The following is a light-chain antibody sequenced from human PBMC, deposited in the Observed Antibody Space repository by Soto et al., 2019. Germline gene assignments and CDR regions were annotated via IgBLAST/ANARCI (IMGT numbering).Light chain of an antibody. CDR2: AAS. CDR1: KGIGND. CDR3: QQSYSTTWT. J-gene: IGKJ1*01. Sequence: DIQMPQSPSSLSASLVDRVTITYRASKGIGNDLCWYQQKPGKAPKRLIYAASSLQSGGPSRFSGSGSETDVTLTISSLQPEDFATYSCQQSYSTTWTFGQGTKVDIK. V-gene: IGKV1-39*01.